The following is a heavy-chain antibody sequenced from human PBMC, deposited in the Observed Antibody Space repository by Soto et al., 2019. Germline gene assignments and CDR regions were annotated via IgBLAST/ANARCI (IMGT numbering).Heavy chain of an antibody. CDR3: ARAPRYSGHYYSAMDV. CDR1: GYTFTNYA. D-gene: IGHD2-15*01. J-gene: IGHJ6*02. CDR2: IHAGNGNT. V-gene: IGHV1-3*01. Sequence: QVQLVQSGAEVKKPGASVKVSCKASGYTFTNYAMHWVRQAPGQRLEWMGWIHAGNGNTKYSQKFQGRVTITRDTSASTAYMELSSLRSEDTALYYCARAPRYSGHYYSAMDVWGQGTTVTVSS.